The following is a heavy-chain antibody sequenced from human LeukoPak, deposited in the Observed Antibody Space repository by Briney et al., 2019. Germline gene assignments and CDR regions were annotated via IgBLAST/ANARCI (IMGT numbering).Heavy chain of an antibody. CDR2: ISTSGDTE. V-gene: IGHV3-23*01. CDR1: GFTISNYG. J-gene: IGHJ4*02. D-gene: IGHD6-19*01. Sequence: GGSLRLSCAVSGFTISNYGMSWVRQVPGNGLEWVSAISTSGDTEYYADSVKGRFIISRDTSRNTLYLEVNSLRVEDTALYYCAQAYSSGWYPRWGQGTLVTVSS. CDR3: AQAYSSGWYPR.